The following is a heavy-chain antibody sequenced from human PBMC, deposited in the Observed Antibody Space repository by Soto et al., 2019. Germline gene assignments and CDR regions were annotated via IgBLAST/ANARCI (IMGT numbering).Heavy chain of an antibody. J-gene: IGHJ4*02. V-gene: IGHV6-1*01. CDR2: TYYRSRWYN. CDR3: ARGRHSSFDF. D-gene: IGHD6-13*01. CDR1: GDTVFNNLIA. Sequence: SQTLPLTCDISGDTVFNNLIAYNWIRQSPSRGLEWLGRTYYRSRWYNEYALSVEGRLTVNLDTSTNRFSLQLKSVTPEDTAVYYCARGRHSSFDFWGQGTPVTVSS.